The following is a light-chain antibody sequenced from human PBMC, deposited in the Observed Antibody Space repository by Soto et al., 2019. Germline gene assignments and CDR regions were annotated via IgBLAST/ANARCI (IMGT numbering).Light chain of an antibody. CDR2: GAS. Sequence: DIQMTQSPSSLSAFVGDSVTMSCRASQGIHNFLAWYQHKPGKAPKLLIFGASTLHSGVPSRFSGSGSGTDFTLTITNLQPEDVATYYCQQLNSYPAFGGGTKVEIK. J-gene: IGKJ4*01. CDR3: QQLNSYPA. V-gene: IGKV1-27*01. CDR1: QGIHNF.